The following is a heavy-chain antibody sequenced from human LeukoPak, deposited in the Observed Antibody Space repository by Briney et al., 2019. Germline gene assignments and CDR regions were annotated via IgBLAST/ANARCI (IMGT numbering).Heavy chain of an antibody. CDR2: INLAGSET. Sequence: GGSLRLSCAASGFTFSSYAMSWVRQAPGRGPEWVANINLAGSETYYLDSVKGRFTISRDNAKNSLYLQMDSLRAEDTALYYCAKNSGLHDLWGQGTLVTVSS. J-gene: IGHJ4*02. D-gene: IGHD5-12*01. CDR3: AKNSGLHDL. V-gene: IGHV3-7*01. CDR1: GFTFSSYA.